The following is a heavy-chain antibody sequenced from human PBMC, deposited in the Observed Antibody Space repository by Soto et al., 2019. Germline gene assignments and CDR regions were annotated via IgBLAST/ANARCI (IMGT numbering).Heavy chain of an antibody. CDR2: TKRDPSET. D-gene: IGHD4-17*01. Sequence: GSLRLSCEGTGFNFSSYWMHWVRQAPGKGLEWVANTKRDPSETYYADSVKGRFTISRDNTKNSLYLQMNSLRVEDTAVYYCARPPVKGIHVWGQGTTVTVSS. V-gene: IGHV3-7*01. J-gene: IGHJ6*02. CDR1: GFNFSSYW. CDR3: ARPPVKGIHV.